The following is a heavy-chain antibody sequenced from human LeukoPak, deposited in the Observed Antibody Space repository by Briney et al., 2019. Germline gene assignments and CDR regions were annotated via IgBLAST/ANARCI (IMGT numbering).Heavy chain of an antibody. D-gene: IGHD2-15*01. Sequence: SETLSLTCDVSGASISGYRWSWIRQPAGKRLEWIGRMYTDGDTNYNPALKSRVTVSVDTSKNLFSLKLISVTAADTAVYYCARAPAGCGGTCSFDSWGQGTLVTVSS. V-gene: IGHV4-4*07. CDR3: ARAPAGCGGTCSFDS. CDR1: GASISGYR. CDR2: MYTDGDT. J-gene: IGHJ4*02.